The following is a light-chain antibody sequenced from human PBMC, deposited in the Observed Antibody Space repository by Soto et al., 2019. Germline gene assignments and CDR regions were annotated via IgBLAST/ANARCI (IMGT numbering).Light chain of an antibody. V-gene: IGLV2-8*01. CDR3: SSYAGSNNLV. J-gene: IGLJ2*01. Sequence: QSVLTQPPSASGSPGQSVTISCTGTSSDVGGYNYVSWYQQHPGKAPKLMIYEVSKRPSGVPDRFSGSTSGNTASLTVSGLQAEDEADDYCSSYAGSNNLVFGGGTKLTVL. CDR1: SSDVGGYNY. CDR2: EVS.